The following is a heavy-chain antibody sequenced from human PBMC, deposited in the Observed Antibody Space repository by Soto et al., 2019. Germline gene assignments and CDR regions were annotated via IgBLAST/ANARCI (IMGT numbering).Heavy chain of an antibody. CDR2: ISSSTSYM. CDR1: GFTFSSYS. J-gene: IGHJ4*02. V-gene: IGHV3-21*01. CDR3: ARDFRDGYYFDD. Sequence: EVQLVESGGGLVKPGGSLRLSCAASGFTFSSYSMNWVRQAPGKGLEWVSSISSSTSYMYYADSVKGRFTISRDNAKNSLYLQMNSLRAEDTAVYYCARDFRDGYYFDDWGQGTLVTVSS. D-gene: IGHD5-12*01.